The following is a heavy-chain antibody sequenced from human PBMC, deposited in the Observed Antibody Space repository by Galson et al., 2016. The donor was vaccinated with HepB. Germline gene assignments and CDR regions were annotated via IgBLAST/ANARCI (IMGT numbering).Heavy chain of an antibody. CDR2: ISHSTGYT. J-gene: IGHJ3*02. CDR1: GFTFSDFY. V-gene: IGHV3-11*06. CDR3: ARGRAPKTLDTFDI. Sequence: SLRLSCAASGFTFSDFYMTWMRRAPGKSLEWVSYISHSTGYTDYADSVKGRFFISRDNVRNSLFLQMSSLRAEDTALYFCARGRAPKTLDTFDIWGQGTMVTVSS.